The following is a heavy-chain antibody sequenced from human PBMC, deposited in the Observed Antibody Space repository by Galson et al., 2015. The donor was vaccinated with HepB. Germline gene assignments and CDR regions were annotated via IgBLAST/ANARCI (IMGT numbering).Heavy chain of an antibody. J-gene: IGHJ5*02. Sequence: SLRLSCAASGFTFRIYGMSWVRQAPGKGLEWVSGIDGSGDRTEYADSVQGRFILSRDNSKNPLYLQISGLRVEDTAKYYRVKDVGCDLFGPGAWGQGTLVTVSS. CDR3: VKDVGCDLFGPGA. V-gene: IGHV3-23*01. D-gene: IGHD3-10*01. CDR1: GFTFRIYG. CDR2: IDGSGDRT.